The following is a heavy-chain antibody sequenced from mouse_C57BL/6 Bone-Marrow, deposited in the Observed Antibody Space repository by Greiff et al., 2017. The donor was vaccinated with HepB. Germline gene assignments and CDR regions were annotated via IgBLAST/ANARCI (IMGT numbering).Heavy chain of an antibody. J-gene: IGHJ2*01. V-gene: IGHV14-2*01. CDR2: IDPEDGET. CDR3: ARGNYDYFDY. Sequence: EVQLQQSGAELVKPGASVKLSCTASGFNIKDYYMHWVKQRTEQGLEWIGRIDPEDGETKYAPNFQGKATITADTSSNTAYLQLSSLTSEDTAVYYWARGNYDYFDYWGQGTTLTVSS. D-gene: IGHD2-1*01. CDR1: GFNIKDYY.